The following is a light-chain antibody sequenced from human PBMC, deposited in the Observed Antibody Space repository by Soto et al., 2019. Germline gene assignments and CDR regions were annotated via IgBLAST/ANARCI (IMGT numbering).Light chain of an antibody. CDR3: QQYGSAPWT. V-gene: IGKV3-20*01. J-gene: IGKJ1*01. Sequence: EIVLTQSPGTLSSSPGERATLSCRASESVSSNYLAWYQQRPGQAPRLLIYAASNRARGIPDRFGGSGSGTYFTLTVSSLEPEAFAVYYCQQYGSAPWTCGQGTKV. CDR1: ESVSSNY. CDR2: AAS.